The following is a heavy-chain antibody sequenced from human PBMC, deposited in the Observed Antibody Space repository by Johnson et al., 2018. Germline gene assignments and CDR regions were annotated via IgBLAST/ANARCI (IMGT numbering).Heavy chain of an antibody. CDR1: GFTFSNYV. Sequence: QVQLVQSGGGVVQPGRSXRLSCAASGFTFSNYVMHWVRQAPGKGLEWVSVISYDESAKYYADAVKGRFTISRDNSINTLYLQVNSLRAEETAVYSCARAPSSCHYYAAFDIWGQGTTVTVSS. J-gene: IGHJ3*02. CDR2: ISYDESAK. CDR3: ARAPSSCHYYAAFDI. V-gene: IGHV3-30-3*01. D-gene: IGHD1-26*01.